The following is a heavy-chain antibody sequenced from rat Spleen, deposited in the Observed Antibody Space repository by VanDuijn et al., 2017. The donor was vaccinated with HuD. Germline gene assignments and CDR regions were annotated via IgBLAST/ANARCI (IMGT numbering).Heavy chain of an antibody. D-gene: IGHD2-1*01. Sequence: QVQLKESGPGLVQPSQTLSLTCTVSGFSLTSYPVSWVRQPPGKGLEWIAAISSGGSTYYNSALKSRLSISRDTSKNQVFLKMNSLQTEDTGTYYCTRDTYDFDYWGQGVMVTVSS. CDR1: GFSLTSYP. V-gene: IGHV2-6*01. CDR2: ISSGGST. CDR3: TRDTYDFDY. J-gene: IGHJ2*01.